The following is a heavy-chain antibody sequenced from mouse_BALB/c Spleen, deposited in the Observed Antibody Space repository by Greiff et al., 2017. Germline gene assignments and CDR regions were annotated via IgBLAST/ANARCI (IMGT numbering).Heavy chain of an antibody. CDR3: ARDYGSSLDY. CDR1: GYSFTSYW. D-gene: IGHD1-1*01. Sequence: LQQSGPQLVRPGASVKISCKASGYSFTSYWMHWVKQRPGQGLEWIGMIDPSDSETRLNQKFKDKATLTVDKSSSTAYMQLSSPTSEDSAVYYCARDYGSSLDYWGQGTTLTVSS. V-gene: IGHV1-74*04. J-gene: IGHJ2*01. CDR2: IDPSDSET.